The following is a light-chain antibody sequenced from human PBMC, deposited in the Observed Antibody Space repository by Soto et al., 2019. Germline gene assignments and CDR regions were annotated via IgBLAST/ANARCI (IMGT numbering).Light chain of an antibody. CDR3: GSYTSGGNYV. CDR1: SSDVAAYNF. Sequence: QSALTQPASVSGSPGQSVAISCTGTSSDVAAYNFVSWYQQHPGKAPKLMVFDVSNRPSGVSDRFSGSKSGNTASLTISGLQAEDEADYYCGSYTSGGNYVFGTGTKLTVL. CDR2: DVS. J-gene: IGLJ1*01. V-gene: IGLV2-14*01.